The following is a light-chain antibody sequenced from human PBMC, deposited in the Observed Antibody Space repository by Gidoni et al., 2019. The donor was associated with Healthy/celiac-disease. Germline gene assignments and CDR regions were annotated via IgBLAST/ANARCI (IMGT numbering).Light chain of an antibody. V-gene: IGKV1-5*03. CDR2: KAS. CDR1: QSISSW. CDR3: QQYNSYWT. Sequence: DIQMTKSPSTLSASVGDRVTITCRASQSISSWLAWYQQKPGKAPKLLIYKASSLESGVPSRFSGSGSGTEFTLTISSLQPDDCATYYCQQYNSYWTFGQGTKVEIK. J-gene: IGKJ1*01.